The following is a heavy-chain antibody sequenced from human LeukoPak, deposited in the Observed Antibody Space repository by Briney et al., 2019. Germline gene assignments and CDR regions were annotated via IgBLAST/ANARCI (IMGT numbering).Heavy chain of an antibody. D-gene: IGHD3-22*01. CDR3: ASSPDSSGYYPGPQIDY. CDR2: IYHSGST. Sequence: PSETLSLTCAVSGGSISSSNWWSWVRQPPGKGLEWIGEIYHSGSTNYNPSLKSRVTISVDKSKNQFSLKLSSVTAADTAVYYCASSPDSSGYYPGPQIDYWGQGTLVTVSS. V-gene: IGHV4-4*02. CDR1: GGSISSSNW. J-gene: IGHJ4*02.